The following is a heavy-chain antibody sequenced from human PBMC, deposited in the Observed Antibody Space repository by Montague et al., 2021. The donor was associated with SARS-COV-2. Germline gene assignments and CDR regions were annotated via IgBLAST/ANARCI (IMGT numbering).Heavy chain of an antibody. Sequence: SLRLSCAASGFTFSSYYMNWVRQAPGKGLEWVSSISGSSSYIYYADSVKGRFTISRDNAKNSLYLQMNSLRAEDTAVYYCARDLLSFFLGTAVAGPFDPWGQGTLVTVSS. D-gene: IGHD6-19*01. V-gene: IGHV3-21*01. J-gene: IGHJ5*02. CDR1: GFTFSSYY. CDR3: ARDLLSFFLGTAVAGPFDP. CDR2: ISGSSSYI.